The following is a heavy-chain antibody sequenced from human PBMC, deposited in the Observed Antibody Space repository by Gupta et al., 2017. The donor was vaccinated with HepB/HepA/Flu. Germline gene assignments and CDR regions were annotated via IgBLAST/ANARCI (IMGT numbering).Heavy chain of an antibody. CDR3: ARVSDSSGWVDY. CDR2: IYYSGST. D-gene: IGHD6-19*01. Sequence: QVQLQESGPGLVTPSETLSLTCTVSGGSISSYYWSWIRQPPGKGLEWIGYIYYSGSTNYNPSLKSRVTISVDTSKNQFSLKLSSVTATDTAVYYCARVSDSSGWVDYWGQGTLVTVSS. V-gene: IGHV4-59*01. CDR1: GGSISSYY. J-gene: IGHJ4*02.